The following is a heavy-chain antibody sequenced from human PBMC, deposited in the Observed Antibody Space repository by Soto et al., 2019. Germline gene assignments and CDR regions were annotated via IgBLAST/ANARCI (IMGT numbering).Heavy chain of an antibody. J-gene: IGHJ4*02. CDR2: ISTYNANT. CDR1: GYTFTNFG. D-gene: IGHD3-16*01. V-gene: IGHV1-18*01. Sequence: QVQLVQSGAEVKKPGASVKVSCKTSGYTFTNFGISLVRQAPGQGLVWMGWISTYNANTYYAQKLQGSVTMTTDTSTSTAYMELRSLRTDDTAVYYYARGGTPIDSWGQGTLVTVSS. CDR3: ARGGTPIDS.